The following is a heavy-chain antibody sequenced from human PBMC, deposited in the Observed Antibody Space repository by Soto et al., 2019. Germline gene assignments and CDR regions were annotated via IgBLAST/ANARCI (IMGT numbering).Heavy chain of an antibody. V-gene: IGHV4-59*08. CDR2: IYYSGST. D-gene: IGHD2-2*01. J-gene: IGHJ6*02. CDR1: GGSISSYY. Sequence: PSETLSLTCTVSGGSISSYYWSWIRQPPGKGLEWIGYIYYSGSTNYNPSLKSRVTISVDTSKNQFSLKLSSVTAADTAVYYCARHVPYCSDTSYCAYGMDVWGQGTTVTVSS. CDR3: ARHVPYCSDTSYCAYGMDV.